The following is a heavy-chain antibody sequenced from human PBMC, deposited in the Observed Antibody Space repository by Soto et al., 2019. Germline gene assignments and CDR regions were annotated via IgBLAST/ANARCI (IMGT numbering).Heavy chain of an antibody. D-gene: IGHD6-6*01. CDR2: IIPIFGTA. V-gene: IGHV1-69*06. CDR3: ARDSIAARPRYYYGMDV. CDR1: GCTFSSYA. J-gene: IGHJ6*02. Sequence: QVQLVQSGAEVKKPGSSVKVSCKASGCTFSSYAISWVRQAPGQGLEWIGGIIPIFGTANYAQKFQGRVPITANNNTSQANMDLSSLRSEDTAVYYCARDSIAARPRYYYGMDVWGQGTTVTVSS.